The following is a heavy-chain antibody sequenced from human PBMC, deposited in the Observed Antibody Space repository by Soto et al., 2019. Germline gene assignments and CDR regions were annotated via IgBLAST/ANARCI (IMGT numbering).Heavy chain of an antibody. J-gene: IGHJ5*02. D-gene: IGHD2-2*02. V-gene: IGHV3-7*03. CDR3: ARVLLYSASGRGWFDP. Sequence: GGSLRLSCAASGFSFSKFWMSWVRQAPGKGLEWVANIKQDGSQKYYVDSAKGRFTISRDNAKNSLYLQMNSLTADDTAVYYCARVLLYSASGRGWFDPWGQGTLVTVSS. CDR2: IKQDGSQK. CDR1: GFSFSKFW.